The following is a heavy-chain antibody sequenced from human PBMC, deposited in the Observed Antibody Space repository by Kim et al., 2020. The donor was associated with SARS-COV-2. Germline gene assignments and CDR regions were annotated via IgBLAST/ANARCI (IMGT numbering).Heavy chain of an antibody. V-gene: IGHV4-34*01. Sequence: RVTISVDTSKNQFSLKLSSVTAADTAVYYCARGGYCSSTSCYTLEAFDIWGQGTMVTVSS. CDR3: ARGGYCSSTSCYTLEAFDI. J-gene: IGHJ3*02. D-gene: IGHD2-2*02.